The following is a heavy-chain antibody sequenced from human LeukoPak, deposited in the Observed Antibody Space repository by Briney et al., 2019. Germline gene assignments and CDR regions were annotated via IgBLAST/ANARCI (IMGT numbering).Heavy chain of an antibody. Sequence: GGSLRLSCAVSGFTFSSYAMSWVRQAPGKGLEWVSVISGSGSSSYYADSVKGRFTISRDNSNNTLNLQMNSLRAEDTAIYYCAKDLADRPNFYYYYMDVWGKGTTVTVSS. J-gene: IGHJ6*03. CDR2: ISGSGSSS. D-gene: IGHD6-6*01. CDR1: GFTFSSYA. CDR3: AKDLADRPNFYYYYMDV. V-gene: IGHV3-23*01.